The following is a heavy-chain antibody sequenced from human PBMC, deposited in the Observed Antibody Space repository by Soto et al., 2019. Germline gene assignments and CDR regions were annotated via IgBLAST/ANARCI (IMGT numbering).Heavy chain of an antibody. V-gene: IGHV1-46*02. CDR1: GFTFQNYH. D-gene: IGHD3-16*01. CDR2: IHPSGDTT. CDR3: AKDLWGSWTVDY. Sequence: QVQLVQSGAEVKEPGASVKVSCKASGFTFQNYHMHWVRQAPGQGLEWMGIIHPSGDTTTYAQNFQGRLAMTRATSTSTAYMELSSLTSEDTAVYYCAKDLWGSWTVDYWGQGTLINVSS. J-gene: IGHJ4*02.